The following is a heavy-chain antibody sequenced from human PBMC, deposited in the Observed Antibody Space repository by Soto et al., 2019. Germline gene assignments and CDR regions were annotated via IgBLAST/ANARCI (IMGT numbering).Heavy chain of an antibody. CDR3: AKDRGGDWYFFDY. V-gene: IGHV3-30*18. CDR2: ISYDGSNE. CDR1: GFTFRSYG. J-gene: IGHJ4*02. D-gene: IGHD2-21*02. Sequence: QVQLVESGGGGVQPGRSLRLSCAASGFTFRSYGMHWVRQAPGKGLEWVAIISYDGSNEDYEDSVKGRFTISRDNSKNTLYLQMNSLRAEDTAVYYCAKDRGGDWYFFDYWGQGTLVTVSS.